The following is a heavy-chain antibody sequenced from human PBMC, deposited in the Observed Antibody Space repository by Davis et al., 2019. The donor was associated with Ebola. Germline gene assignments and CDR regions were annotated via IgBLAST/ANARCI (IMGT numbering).Heavy chain of an antibody. J-gene: IGHJ3*02. CDR2: ISYDGSNK. D-gene: IGHD1-26*01. CDR3: ARGPPIVGATTGAFDI. V-gene: IGHV3-30-3*01. CDR1: GFTFSSYA. Sequence: GESLKISCAASGFTFSSYAMHWVRQAPGKGLEWVAVISYDGSNKYYADSVKGRFTISRDNSKNTLYLQMNSLRAEDTAVYYCARGPPIVGATTGAFDIWGQGTMVTVSS.